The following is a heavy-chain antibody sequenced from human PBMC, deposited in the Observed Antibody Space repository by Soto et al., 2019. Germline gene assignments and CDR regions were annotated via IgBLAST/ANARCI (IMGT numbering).Heavy chain of an antibody. Sequence: GGSLRLSCAASGFTFSSYAMSWVRQAPGKGLEWVSAISGSGGSTYYADSVKGRFTISRDNCKNTLYLQMNSLRAEDTAVYYCAKRTIFGVVTKGPNWFDPWGQGTLVTVSS. J-gene: IGHJ5*02. V-gene: IGHV3-23*01. CDR1: GFTFSSYA. CDR3: AKRTIFGVVTKGPNWFDP. CDR2: ISGSGGST. D-gene: IGHD3-3*01.